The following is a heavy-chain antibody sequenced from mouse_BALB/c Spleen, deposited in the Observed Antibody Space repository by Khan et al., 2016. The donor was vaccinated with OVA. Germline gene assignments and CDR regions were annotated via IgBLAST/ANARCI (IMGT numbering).Heavy chain of an antibody. CDR3: ARGYFGNYEFAY. CDR1: GYTFTSYW. J-gene: IGHJ3*01. Sequence: QVQLKQSGAELVKPGASVKLSCKTSGYTFTSYWIQWVKQRPGQGLGWIGQIFPGTDTTYYNENFKGKATLTVDTSSNTAYMQFSILTSEDSAVYFCARGYFGNYEFAYWGQGTLVTVSP. V-gene: IGHV1S132*01. D-gene: IGHD2-1*01. CDR2: IFPGTDTT.